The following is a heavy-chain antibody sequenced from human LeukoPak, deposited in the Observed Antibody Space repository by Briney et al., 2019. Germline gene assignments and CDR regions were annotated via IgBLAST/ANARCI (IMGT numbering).Heavy chain of an antibody. D-gene: IGHD3-10*01. V-gene: IGHV1-18*01. Sequence: ASVKVSCKASGYTFTSYGISWVRQAPGQGLEWMGWISAYNGNTNYAQKLQGRVTMTTDTSTSTAYMELSSLRSEDTAVYYCARVNYGSGSYGLDSDYWGQGTLVTVSS. J-gene: IGHJ4*02. CDR2: ISAYNGNT. CDR3: ARVNYGSGSYGLDSDY. CDR1: GYTFTSYG.